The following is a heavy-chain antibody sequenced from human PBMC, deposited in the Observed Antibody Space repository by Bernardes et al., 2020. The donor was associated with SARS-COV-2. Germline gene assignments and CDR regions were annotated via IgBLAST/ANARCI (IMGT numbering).Heavy chain of an antibody. CDR3: ARDYGAWYFDY. D-gene: IGHD4-17*01. Sequence: GGSLRLSCAASGFTVSSNYMSWVRQSPGKGLAWVSVIYSGGRTYYADSVRGRFTISRDDSKNTLSLQMNSLRADDTAIYYCARDYGAWYFDYWGQGTLVTVSS. CDR1: GFTVSSNY. J-gene: IGHJ4*02. CDR2: IYSGGRT. V-gene: IGHV3-53*01.